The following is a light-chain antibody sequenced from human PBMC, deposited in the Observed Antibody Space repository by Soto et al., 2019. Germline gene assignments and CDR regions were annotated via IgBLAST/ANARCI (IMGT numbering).Light chain of an antibody. CDR1: SSDVWNYNL. J-gene: IGLJ3*02. CDR3: CSYACSYTLWV. Sequence: QSVLTQPDSVSGSPGKSITISCTGTSSDVWNYNLVSRYQQHPGKAPELMIYEVTQRPSGVSNRFAGSKSGNTASLKNSGLQAEDESDYFCCSYACSYTLWVFCGVTAVTV. CDR2: EVT. V-gene: IGLV2-23*02.